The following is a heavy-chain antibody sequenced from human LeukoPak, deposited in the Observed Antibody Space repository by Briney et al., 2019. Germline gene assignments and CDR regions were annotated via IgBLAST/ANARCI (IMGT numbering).Heavy chain of an antibody. Sequence: GASVKVSCKASGYTFTGYYMHWVRQAPGQGFEWMGWISAYNGNTNYAQKFQGRVTMTTDTSTSTAYMELNSLRSDDTAVYYCARGSKGYSSTWPQAEFDYWGQGTLVTVSS. CDR2: ISAYNGNT. CDR1: GYTFTGYY. J-gene: IGHJ4*02. D-gene: IGHD6-13*01. V-gene: IGHV1-18*04. CDR3: ARGSKGYSSTWPQAEFDY.